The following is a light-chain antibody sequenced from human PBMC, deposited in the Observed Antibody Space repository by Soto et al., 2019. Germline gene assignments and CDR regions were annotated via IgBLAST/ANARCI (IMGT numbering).Light chain of an antibody. CDR1: SSDVGGSNF. J-gene: IGLJ2*01. CDR3: CSYAGDGSYVI. Sequence: QSALTQPASVSDSPGQSITISCTGTSSDVGGSNFVSWYQQHPGKAPKFMIYEVNKRPSGVSSRFSGSKSGNTASLTISGLQAEDEADYYCCSYAGDGSYVIFGGGTKVTVL. V-gene: IGLV2-23*02. CDR2: EVN.